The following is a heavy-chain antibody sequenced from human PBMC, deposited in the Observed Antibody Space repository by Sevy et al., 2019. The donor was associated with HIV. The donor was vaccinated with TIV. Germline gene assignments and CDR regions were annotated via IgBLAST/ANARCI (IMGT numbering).Heavy chain of an antibody. CDR2: IGTNGDGI. D-gene: IGHD3-22*01. J-gene: IGHJ4*02. Sequence: GGSLRLSCVASGFTFSSHAMNWVRQVPGKGLEWVSSIGTNGDGIYYADSVKGRFTISRDNSKSTLYLQMNSLRAEDTALYYCSKPIYFYDNSGYSGDYWGQGIRVTVSS. CDR3: SKPIYFYDNSGYSGDY. CDR1: GFTFSSHA. V-gene: IGHV3-23*01.